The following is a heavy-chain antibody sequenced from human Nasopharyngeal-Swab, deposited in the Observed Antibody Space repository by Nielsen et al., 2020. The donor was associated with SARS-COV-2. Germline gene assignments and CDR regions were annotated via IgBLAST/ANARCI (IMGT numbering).Heavy chain of an antibody. V-gene: IGHV3-30-3*01. D-gene: IGHD1-26*01. CDR2: ISYDGSIK. J-gene: IGHJ4*02. CDR3: ARVGGGSYYFDY. CDR1: GFTSSSNA. Sequence: GGLLRPPFAALGFTSSSNALPGARQAPGKGLEWVAVISYDGSIKYYADSVKGRFTIPRDNSKNTLYLQMNSLRAEDTAVYYCARVGGGSYYFDYWGQGTLVTVSS.